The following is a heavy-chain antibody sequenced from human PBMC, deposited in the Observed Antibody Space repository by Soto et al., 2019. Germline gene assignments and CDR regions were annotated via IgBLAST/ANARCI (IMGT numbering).Heavy chain of an antibody. Sequence: PGGSLRLSCAASKSIFTGYGMHWVRQTPGKGLEWVAVIRFDGTDEHYADSVKGRVTISVDKSKNQFSLKLSSVTAADTAVYYCARVLGYYFDYWGQGTLVTVSS. J-gene: IGHJ4*02. V-gene: IGHV3-33*01. CDR1: KSIFTGYG. CDR3: ARVLGYYFDY. CDR2: IRFDGTDE.